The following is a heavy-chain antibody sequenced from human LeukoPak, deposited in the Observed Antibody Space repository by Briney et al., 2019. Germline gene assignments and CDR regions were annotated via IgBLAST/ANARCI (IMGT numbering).Heavy chain of an antibody. Sequence: SVKVSCKASGYTFTSYYMHWVRQAPGQGLEWMGRIIPILGIANYAQKFQGRVTITADKSTSTAYMELSSLRSEDTAVYYCARPSGSYGRYYFDYWGQGTLVTVSS. CDR3: ARPSGSYGRYYFDY. CDR2: IIPILGIA. V-gene: IGHV1-69*02. CDR1: GYTFTSYY. D-gene: IGHD1-26*01. J-gene: IGHJ4*02.